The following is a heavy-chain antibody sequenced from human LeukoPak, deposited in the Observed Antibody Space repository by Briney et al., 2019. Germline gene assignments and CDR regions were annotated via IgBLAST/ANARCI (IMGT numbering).Heavy chain of an antibody. CDR1: GYTFTSYG. CDR2: ISAHNGNT. Sequence: ASVKVSCKASGYTFTSYGISWVRQAPGQGLEWMGWISAHNGNTNYAQKLQGRVTMTTDTSTSTAYMELRSLRSDDTAVYYCARAGMSIAARPAKYLDYWGQGTLVTVSS. CDR3: ARAGMSIAARPAKYLDY. J-gene: IGHJ4*02. V-gene: IGHV1-18*01. D-gene: IGHD6-6*01.